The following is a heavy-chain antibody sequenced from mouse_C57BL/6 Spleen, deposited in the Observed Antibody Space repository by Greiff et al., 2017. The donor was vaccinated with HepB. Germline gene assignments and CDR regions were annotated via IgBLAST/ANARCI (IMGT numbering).Heavy chain of an antibody. D-gene: IGHD1-1*01. CDR3: AREGVTTVVAIHWYFDV. Sequence: VQLQQPGTELVKPGASVKLSCKASGYTFTSYWMHWVKQRPGQGLEWIGNINPSNGGTNYNEKFKSKATLTVDKSSSTAYMQLSSLTTEDSAVYYCAREGVTTVVAIHWYFDVWGTGTTVTVSS. CDR1: GYTFTSYW. V-gene: IGHV1-53*01. J-gene: IGHJ1*03. CDR2: INPSNGGT.